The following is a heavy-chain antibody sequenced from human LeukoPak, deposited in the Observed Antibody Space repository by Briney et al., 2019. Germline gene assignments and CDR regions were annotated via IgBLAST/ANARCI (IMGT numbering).Heavy chain of an antibody. D-gene: IGHD6-13*01. Sequence: GASVKVSCKASGYTFTDYHMHWVRQAPGQGLEWMGIINPSGGSTTYAEKFQGRVTMTRDTSTSTVYMELSSLRSEDTAVYYCARARIAAAGGLGVDYWGQGTLVTVSS. CDR3: ARARIAAAGGLGVDY. V-gene: IGHV1-46*01. CDR1: GYTFTDYH. CDR2: INPSGGST. J-gene: IGHJ4*02.